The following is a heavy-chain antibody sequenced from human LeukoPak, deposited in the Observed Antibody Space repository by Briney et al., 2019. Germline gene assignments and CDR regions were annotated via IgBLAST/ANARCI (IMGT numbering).Heavy chain of an antibody. V-gene: IGHV1-18*01. CDR3: ARVAVGATRKDFDY. CDR2: ISAYNGNT. D-gene: IGHD1-26*01. J-gene: IGHJ4*02. Sequence: ASVKVSCKASGYTFTNYDISWVRQAPGQGLEWMGWISAYNGNTNYAQKLQGRVTMTTEKSTSTAYMELTSLRSDDTAVYYCARVAVGATRKDFDYWGQGTLVTVSS. CDR1: GYTFTNYD.